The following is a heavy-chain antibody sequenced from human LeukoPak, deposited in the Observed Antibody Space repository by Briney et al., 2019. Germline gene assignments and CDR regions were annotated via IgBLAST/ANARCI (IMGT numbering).Heavy chain of an antibody. CDR2: ISGSGGST. Sequence: PGGSLRLSCAASGFTFSSYAMSWVRQAPGKGLEWVPAISGSGGSTYYADSVKGRFTISRDNSKNTLYLQMNSLRAEDTAVYYCARDEQLVGFFGDYWGQGTLVTVSS. J-gene: IGHJ4*02. CDR3: ARDEQLVGFFGDY. CDR1: GFTFSSYA. V-gene: IGHV3-23*01. D-gene: IGHD6-6*01.